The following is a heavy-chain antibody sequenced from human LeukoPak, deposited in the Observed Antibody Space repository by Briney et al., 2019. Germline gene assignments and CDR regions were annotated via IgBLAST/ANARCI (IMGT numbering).Heavy chain of an antibody. CDR3: ARAAHTSDYYFDY. CDR1: GGTFSSYA. D-gene: IGHD2/OR15-2a*01. J-gene: IGHJ4*02. V-gene: IGHV1-69*11. Sequence: SVKVSCKASGGTFSSYAISWVRQAPGQGLEWMGRIIPTLGTANYAQKFQGRVTITADESTSTAYMELSSLRSEDTAVYYCARAAHTSDYYFDYWGQGTLVTVSS. CDR2: IIPTLGTA.